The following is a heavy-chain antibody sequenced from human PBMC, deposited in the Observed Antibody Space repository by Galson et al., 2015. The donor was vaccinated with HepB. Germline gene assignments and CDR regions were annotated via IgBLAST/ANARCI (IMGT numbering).Heavy chain of an antibody. Sequence: SLRLSCAASGFTFSDYYMSWIRQAPGKGLEWVSYISSSGSTIYYADSVKGRFTISRDNAKNSLYLQMNSLRAEDTAVYYCASPGIAAAGTFYYDMDVWGQGTTVTVSS. V-gene: IGHV3-11*01. D-gene: IGHD6-13*01. CDR2: ISSSGSTI. CDR3: ASPGIAAAGTFYYDMDV. CDR1: GFTFSDYY. J-gene: IGHJ6*02.